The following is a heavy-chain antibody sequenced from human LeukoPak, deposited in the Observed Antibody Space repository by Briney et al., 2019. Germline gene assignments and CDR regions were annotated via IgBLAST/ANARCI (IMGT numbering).Heavy chain of an antibody. J-gene: IGHJ4*02. CDR1: GGIFSTYG. D-gene: IGHD2-2*01. Sequence: ASVKVSCKASGGIFSTYGFHWVRQAPGQGLEWLGGIIPIFHTSHYARKFQDRVMISADESTSTVYMELSSLRSEDTAVYYCARDPLGHCSSSNCYSRMEFDYWGQGTLVTVSS. CDR2: IIPIFHTS. V-gene: IGHV1-69*13. CDR3: ARDPLGHCSSSNCYSRMEFDY.